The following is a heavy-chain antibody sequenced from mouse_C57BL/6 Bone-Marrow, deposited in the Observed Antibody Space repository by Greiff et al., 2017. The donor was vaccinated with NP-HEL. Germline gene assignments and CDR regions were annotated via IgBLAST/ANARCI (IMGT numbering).Heavy chain of an antibody. D-gene: IGHD2-1*01. V-gene: IGHV5-4*01. CDR3: AREPIYYGNYDWFAY. Sequence: EVMLVESGGGLVKPGGSLKLSCAASGFTFSSYAMSWVRQTPEKRLEWVATISDGGSYTYYPDNVKGRFTISRDNVKNNLYLQMSHLKSEDTAMYYCAREPIYYGNYDWFAYWGQGTLVTVSA. CDR1: GFTFSSYA. CDR2: ISDGGSYT. J-gene: IGHJ3*01.